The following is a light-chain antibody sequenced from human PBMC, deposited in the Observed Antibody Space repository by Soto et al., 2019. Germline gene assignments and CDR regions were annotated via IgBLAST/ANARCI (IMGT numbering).Light chain of an antibody. CDR2: KAS. CDR1: QNIDAW. Sequence: IQMTQSPSTLSASVGDRVTITCRASQNIDAWLAWYQQKPGRAPKVLIYKASSLESGVPSRFSGSGSGTEFTLTISSLQPDDFATYYCQQYNSYLVTFGQGTKVDIK. CDR3: QQYNSYLVT. V-gene: IGKV1-5*03. J-gene: IGKJ1*01.